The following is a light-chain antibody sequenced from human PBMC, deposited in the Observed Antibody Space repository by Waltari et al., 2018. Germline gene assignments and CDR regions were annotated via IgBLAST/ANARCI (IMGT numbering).Light chain of an antibody. CDR1: SSNIGSNY. CDR3: AAWDDVLSGVV. J-gene: IGLJ2*01. V-gene: IGLV1-47*01. CDR2: RDN. Sequence: QPVLIQPPSASGTPGQRVTIPCSGSSSNIGSNYVYWYQQVPGTAPKLPMYRDNWRPSGVPDRFSGSKSGTSASLAISGVRSEDEADYHCAAWDDVLSGVVFGGGTKLIVL.